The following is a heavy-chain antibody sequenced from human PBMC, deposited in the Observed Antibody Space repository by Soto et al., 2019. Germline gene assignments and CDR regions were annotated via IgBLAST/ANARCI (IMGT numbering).Heavy chain of an antibody. Sequence: GGSLRLSCAASGFTFSSYAMSWVRQAPGKGLEWVSAISGSGGSTYYADSVKGRFTISRDNSKNTLYLQMNSLRAEDTAVYYCANLLEGLAGATPDAFDIWGQGTMVTVSS. V-gene: IGHV3-23*01. CDR3: ANLLEGLAGATPDAFDI. CDR2: ISGSGGST. D-gene: IGHD1-26*01. CDR1: GFTFSSYA. J-gene: IGHJ3*02.